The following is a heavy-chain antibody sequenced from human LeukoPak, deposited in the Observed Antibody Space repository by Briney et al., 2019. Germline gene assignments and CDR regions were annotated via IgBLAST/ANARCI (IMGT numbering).Heavy chain of an antibody. Sequence: GESLKISCKGSGYSFTSYWIGWVRQMPGKGLEWMGIIYPGDSDTRYSPSFQGQVTISADKSISTAYLRWSSLKASDTAMYYCARMGWVYSSSVPYYFDYWGQGTLVTVSS. V-gene: IGHV5-51*01. CDR2: IYPGDSDT. D-gene: IGHD6-13*01. CDR1: GYSFTSYW. J-gene: IGHJ4*02. CDR3: ARMGWVYSSSVPYYFDY.